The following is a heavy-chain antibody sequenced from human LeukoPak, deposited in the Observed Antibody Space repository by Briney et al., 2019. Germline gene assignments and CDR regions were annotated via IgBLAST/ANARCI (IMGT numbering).Heavy chain of an antibody. CDR1: GHTLTELS. Sequence: ASVKVSCKVSGHTLTELSMHWVRQPPGIGFEWMGVFGPEDGKTIYAEKFQGRLTMSEDTSTDTAYMELRSLRSEDTAVYYCATDRAVAGKVPDWGQGTLITVS. V-gene: IGHV1-24*01. D-gene: IGHD6-19*01. J-gene: IGHJ4*02. CDR2: FGPEDGKT. CDR3: ATDRAVAGKVPD.